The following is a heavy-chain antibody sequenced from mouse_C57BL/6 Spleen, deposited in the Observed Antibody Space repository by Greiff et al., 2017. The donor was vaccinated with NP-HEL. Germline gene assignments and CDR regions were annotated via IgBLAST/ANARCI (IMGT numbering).Heavy chain of an antibody. J-gene: IGHJ4*01. CDR2: ISSGGDYI. CDR3: TRETIYYYAMDY. CDR1: GFTFSSYA. V-gene: IGHV5-9-1*02. Sequence: EVNLVESGEGLVKPGGSLKLSCAASGFTFSSYAMSWVRQTPEKRLEWVAYISSGGDYIYYADTVKGRFTISRDNARNTLYLQMSSLKSEDTAMYYCTRETIYYYAMDYWGQGTSVTVSS.